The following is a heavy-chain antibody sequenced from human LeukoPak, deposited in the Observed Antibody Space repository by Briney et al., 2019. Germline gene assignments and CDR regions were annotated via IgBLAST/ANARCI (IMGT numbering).Heavy chain of an antibody. J-gene: IGHJ6*02. D-gene: IGHD2-2*01. CDR3: ARADCSSTSCYWGFGYYYYGMDV. CDR2: ISGGGGST. CDR1: GFTFTSYS. V-gene: IGHV3-23*01. Sequence: GGSLRLSCAASGFTFTSYSMNWVRQAPGKGLEWVSTISGGGGSTYYADSVRGRFTISRDNSKNTLYLQVNSLRAEDTAVYYCARADCSSTSCYWGFGYYYYGMDVWGQGTTVTVSS.